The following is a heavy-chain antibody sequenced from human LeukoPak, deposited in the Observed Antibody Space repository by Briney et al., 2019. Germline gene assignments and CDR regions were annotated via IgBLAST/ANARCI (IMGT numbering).Heavy chain of an antibody. CDR1: GFTFSSYA. CDR3: AKDSRPNYYDSSGYLPLRYYYYGMDV. D-gene: IGHD3-22*01. V-gene: IGHV3-23*01. Sequence: GGSLRLSCAASGFTFSSYAMSWVRQAPGKGLEWVSAISGSGGSTYYADSVKGRFTISRDNSKNTLYLQMNSLRADDTAVYYCAKDSRPNYYDSSGYLPLRYYYYGMDVWGQGTTVTVSS. J-gene: IGHJ6*02. CDR2: ISGSGGST.